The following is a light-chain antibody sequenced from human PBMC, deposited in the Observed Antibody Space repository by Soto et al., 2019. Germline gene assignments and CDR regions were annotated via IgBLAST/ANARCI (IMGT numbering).Light chain of an antibody. CDR1: QSVSGN. J-gene: IGKJ3*01. V-gene: IGKV3-15*01. Sequence: EIVMTQSPATLSVSPGERATLSCRASQSVSGNLAWYQQKPGQAPRLLIYGASTRPTGLPARFSGSGSGTEFTLTISSLQSEDFALYYCQQYDHWPFTFGPGTKVDIK. CDR3: QQYDHWPFT. CDR2: GAS.